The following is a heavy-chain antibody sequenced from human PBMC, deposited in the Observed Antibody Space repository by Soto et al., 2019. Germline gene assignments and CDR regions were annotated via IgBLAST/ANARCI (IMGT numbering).Heavy chain of an antibody. CDR3: ARDLAVAPQPPGWFDP. D-gene: IGHD6-19*01. CDR2: INPSGGST. CDR1: GYTFTSYY. Sequence: ASVKVSCKASGYTFTSYYMHWVRQAPGQGLEWMGIINPSGGSTSYAQKFQGRVTMTRDTSTSTVYMELSSLRSEDTAVYYCARDLAVAPQPPGWFDPWGQGTMVTVYS. J-gene: IGHJ5*02. V-gene: IGHV1-46*01.